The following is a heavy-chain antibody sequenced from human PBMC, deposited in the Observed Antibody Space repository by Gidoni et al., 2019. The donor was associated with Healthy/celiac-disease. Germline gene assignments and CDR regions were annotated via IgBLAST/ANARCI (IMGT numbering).Heavy chain of an antibody. Sequence: QVQLVQSGAEVKKPGSSVKVSCKASGGTFSSDAISWVRQAPGQGLEWMGGIIPIFGKANYAQKFQGRVTITADESTSTAYMELSSLRSEDTAVYYCARGGFGLFGTVKFDYWGQGTLVTVSS. CDR3: ARGGFGLFGTVKFDY. V-gene: IGHV1-69*01. CDR1: GGTFSSDA. J-gene: IGHJ4*02. D-gene: IGHD3-16*01. CDR2: IIPIFGKA.